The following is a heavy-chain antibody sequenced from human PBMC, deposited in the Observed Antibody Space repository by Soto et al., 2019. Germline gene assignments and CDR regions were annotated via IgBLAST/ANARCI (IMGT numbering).Heavy chain of an antibody. Sequence: QVQLQESGPGLVKPSQTLSLTCTVSGGSISSGGYYWSWIRQHPGKGLEWIGYIYYSGSTYYNPSLKSRVTISVDTSKNQFSLKLSSVTAADTAVYYCASVAWPRYSYGPQNYYYGMDVWGQGTTVTVSS. CDR1: GGSISSGGYY. CDR3: ASVAWPRYSYGPQNYYYGMDV. V-gene: IGHV4-31*03. CDR2: IYYSGST. J-gene: IGHJ6*02. D-gene: IGHD5-18*01.